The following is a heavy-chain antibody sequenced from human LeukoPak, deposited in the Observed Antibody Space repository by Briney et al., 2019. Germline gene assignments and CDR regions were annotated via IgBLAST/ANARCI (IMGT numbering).Heavy chain of an antibody. J-gene: IGHJ3*02. CDR3: ARDRIYDMGGAFDI. Sequence: GASVKVSCKASGGTFSSYAISWVRQAPGQGLEWMGIINPSGGSTSYVQKFQGRVTMTRDMSTSTVYMELSSLRSEDTAVYYCARDRIYDMGGAFDIWGQGTMVTVSS. CDR1: GGTFSSYA. D-gene: IGHD3-22*01. CDR2: INPSGGST. V-gene: IGHV1-46*01.